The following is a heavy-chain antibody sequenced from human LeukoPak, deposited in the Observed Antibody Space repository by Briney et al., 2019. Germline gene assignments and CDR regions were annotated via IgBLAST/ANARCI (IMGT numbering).Heavy chain of an antibody. V-gene: IGHV3-48*04. Sequence: GGSLKLSCAASGFTFSSYWMTWARQAPGKGLEWVSYISSSGSTIYYADSVKGRFTISRDNAKNSLYLQMNSLRAEDTAVYYCAELGITMIGGVWGKGTTVTISS. CDR1: GFTFSSYW. D-gene: IGHD3-10*02. CDR2: ISSSGSTI. CDR3: AELGITMIGGV. J-gene: IGHJ6*04.